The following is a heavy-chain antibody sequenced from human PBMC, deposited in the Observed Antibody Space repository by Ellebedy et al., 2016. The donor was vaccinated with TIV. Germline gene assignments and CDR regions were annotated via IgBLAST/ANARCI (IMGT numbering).Heavy chain of an antibody. Sequence: SETLSLXXTVSGGSISSSSYYWGWIRQPPGKGLEWIGSIYYSGSTYYNPSLKSRVTISVDTSKNQFSLKLSSVTAADTAVYYCARDRGRRTMVRGAKVWANWFDPWGQGTLVTVSS. J-gene: IGHJ5*02. V-gene: IGHV4-39*07. CDR1: GGSISSSSYY. CDR2: IYYSGST. D-gene: IGHD3-10*01. CDR3: ARDRGRRTMVRGAKVWANWFDP.